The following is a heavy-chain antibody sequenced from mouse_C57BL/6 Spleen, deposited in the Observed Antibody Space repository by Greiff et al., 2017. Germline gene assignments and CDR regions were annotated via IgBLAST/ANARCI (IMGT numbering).Heavy chain of an antibody. V-gene: IGHV1-15*01. D-gene: IGHD2-2*01. CDR3: TRADGGYDGY. CDR1: GYTFTDYE. CDR2: IDPETGGT. J-gene: IGHJ2*01. Sequence: VQLVESGAELVRPGASVTLSCKASGYTFTDYEMHWVKQTPVHGLEWIGAIDPETGGTAYNQKFKGKAILTADKSSSTAYMEHRSLTSEDSAVYYCTRADGGYDGYWGQGTTLTVS.